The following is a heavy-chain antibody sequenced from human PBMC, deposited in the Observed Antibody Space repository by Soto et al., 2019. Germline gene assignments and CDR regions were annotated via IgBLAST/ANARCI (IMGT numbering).Heavy chain of an antibody. CDR1: GFTFSSHW. V-gene: IGHV3-7*04. J-gene: IGHJ4*02. CDR2: IKQDGSEK. CDR3: AKDWVGGSNRYQLDY. D-gene: IGHD4-4*01. Sequence: GGSLRLSCAASGFTFSSHWMSWVRQAPGKGLEWVANIKQDGSEKYYVDSVKGRFIISRDNSKKMLYLQLNSLRREDTAVYYCAKDWVGGSNRYQLDYWGRGTLVTVSS.